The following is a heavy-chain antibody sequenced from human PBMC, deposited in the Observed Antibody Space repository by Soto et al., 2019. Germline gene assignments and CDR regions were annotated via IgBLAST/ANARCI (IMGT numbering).Heavy chain of an antibody. V-gene: IGHV1-18*01. D-gene: IGHD3-3*01. CDR3: ARDMRPDRYYDFWSGFYWFDP. CDR2: ISAYNGNT. Sequence: ASVKVSCKASGYTFTSYGISWVRQAPGQGLEWMGWISAYNGNTNYAQKLQGRVTMTTDTSTSTAYMELRSLRSDDTAVYYCARDMRPDRYYDFWSGFYWFDPWGQGTLVTVS. CDR1: GYTFTSYG. J-gene: IGHJ5*02.